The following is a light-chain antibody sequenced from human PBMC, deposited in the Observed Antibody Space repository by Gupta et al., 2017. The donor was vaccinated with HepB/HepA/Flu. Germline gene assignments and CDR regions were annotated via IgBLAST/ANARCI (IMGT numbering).Light chain of an antibody. J-gene: IGKJ1*01. CDR1: QSIGNW. CDR2: KAS. CDR3: KQYDTYAWT. V-gene: IGKV1-5*03. Sequence: DIQMTESPSTLSAVVGDRVTITCRVSQSIGNWLAWYQQKPGKAPKLLIYKASTLQTGVPSRFSGSGSGTEFTLTVTSLQPDDFATYCCKQYDTYAWTFGQGTKVEIK.